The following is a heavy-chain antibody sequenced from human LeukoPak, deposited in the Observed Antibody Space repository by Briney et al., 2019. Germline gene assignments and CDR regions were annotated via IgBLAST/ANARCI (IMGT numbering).Heavy chain of an antibody. V-gene: IGHV3-11*04. CDR2: ISSSGSTI. D-gene: IGHD5-18*01. CDR3: ARDRSRYSYGWGSAFDI. Sequence: NSGGSLRLSCAASGFTFSDYYMTWIRQAPGKALEWVSYISSSGSTIYYADSVKGRFTISRDNAKNSLYLQMSSLRAEDTAVYYCARDRSRYSYGWGSAFDIWGQGTMVTVSS. CDR1: GFTFSDYY. J-gene: IGHJ3*02.